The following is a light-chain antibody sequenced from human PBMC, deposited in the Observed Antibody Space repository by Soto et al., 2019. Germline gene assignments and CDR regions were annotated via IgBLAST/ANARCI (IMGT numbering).Light chain of an antibody. CDR1: SSYVGGYNY. CDR3: SSYTSSSTLYV. V-gene: IGLV2-14*01. Sequence: QSVLTQPASVSGSPGQSITISCTGTSSYVGGYNYVSWYQQHPGKAPKLMIYDVSNRPSGVSNRFSGSKSGNTASLTISGLQAEDEADYYCSSYTSSSTLYVFGTGTKVTVL. J-gene: IGLJ1*01. CDR2: DVS.